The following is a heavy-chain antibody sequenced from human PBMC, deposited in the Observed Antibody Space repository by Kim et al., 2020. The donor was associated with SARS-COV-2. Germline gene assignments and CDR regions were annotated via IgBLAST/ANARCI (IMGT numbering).Heavy chain of an antibody. CDR2: IHTDGSA. Sequence: GGSLRLSCAASGFTFSNSWMHWVRQAPGMGLVWVSRIHTDGSATYADPVKGRFTISRDNAKNTLYLQMHSLRGEDTAVYYCATDGSLPDYWGQGTLVTVSS. CDR1: GFTFSNSW. V-gene: IGHV3-74*01. CDR3: ATDGSLPDY. J-gene: IGHJ4*02.